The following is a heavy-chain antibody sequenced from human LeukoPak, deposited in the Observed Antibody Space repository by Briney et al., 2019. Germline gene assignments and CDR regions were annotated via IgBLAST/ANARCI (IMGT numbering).Heavy chain of an antibody. V-gene: IGHV3-30*04. CDR2: ISYDGSNK. CDR1: GFTFSSYA. Sequence: PGGSLRLSCAASGFTFSSYAMHWVRQAPGKGLEWVAVISYDGSNKYYADSVKGRFTISRDNSKNTLYLQMNSLRAEDTAVYYCARDPSRYSGSYGYGSYYYYYYMDVWGKGTTVTISS. CDR3: ARDPSRYSGSYGYGSYYYYYYMDV. D-gene: IGHD1-26*01. J-gene: IGHJ6*03.